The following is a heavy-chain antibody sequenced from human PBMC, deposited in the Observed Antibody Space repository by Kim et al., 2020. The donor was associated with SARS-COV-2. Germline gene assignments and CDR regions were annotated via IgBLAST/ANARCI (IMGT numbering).Heavy chain of an antibody. V-gene: IGHV1-24*01. CDR3: ATEGSSFCGYYYYGMDV. Sequence: ASVKVSCKVSGYTLTELSMHWVRQAPGKGLEWMGGFDPEDGETIYAQKFQGRVTMTEDTSTDTAYMELSSLRSEDTAVYYCATEGSSFCGYYYYGMDVWGQGTTVTVSS. D-gene: IGHD6-13*01. CDR2: FDPEDGET. CDR1: GYTLTELS. J-gene: IGHJ6*02.